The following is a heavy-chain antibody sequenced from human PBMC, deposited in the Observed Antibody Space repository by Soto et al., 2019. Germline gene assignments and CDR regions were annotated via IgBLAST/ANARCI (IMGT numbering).Heavy chain of an antibody. CDR3: ARHVCSGGTCQPYFNY. Sequence: SETLSLTCTVSGGSISGYYWSWIRQPPGKGLEWFGYIYYSGSTNYNPSLRSRVTISIDTSKNQFSLKLSSVTAADTAVYYCARHVCSGGTCQPYFNYWGQGTLVTVSS. V-gene: IGHV4-59*08. CDR1: GGSISGYY. CDR2: IYYSGST. D-gene: IGHD2-15*01. J-gene: IGHJ4*02.